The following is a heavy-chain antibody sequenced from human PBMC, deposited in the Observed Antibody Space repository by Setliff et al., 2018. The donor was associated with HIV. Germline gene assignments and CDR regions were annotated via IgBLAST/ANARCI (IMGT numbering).Heavy chain of an antibody. V-gene: IGHV1-46*01. Sequence: ASVKVSCKASGYTFSNYYIHWVRQAPGQGLEWMGIINPSAVTSYGQKFQGRLTVTRDTSTSTVYMDLSSLRSEDTAVYYCVRGGGSSAFDMWGQGTMVTVSS. CDR3: VRGGGSSAFDM. D-gene: IGHD3-16*01. J-gene: IGHJ3*02. CDR2: INPSAVT. CDR1: GYTFSNYY.